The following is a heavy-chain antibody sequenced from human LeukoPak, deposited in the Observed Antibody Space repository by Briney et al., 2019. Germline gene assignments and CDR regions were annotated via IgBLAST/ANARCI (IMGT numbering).Heavy chain of an antibody. CDR2: INSDGSNT. CDR3: ARGASLNQPDAFDI. J-gene: IGHJ3*02. D-gene: IGHD1-14*01. V-gene: IGHV3-74*01. CDR1: GFTFSSYW. Sequence: GGSLRLSCAASGFTFSSYWMHWVRQAPGKGLVWVSRINSDGSNTDYADSVKGRFTISRDNAKNTQYLQMNSLTAEDTAVYFCARGASLNQPDAFDIWGQGTTVTFST.